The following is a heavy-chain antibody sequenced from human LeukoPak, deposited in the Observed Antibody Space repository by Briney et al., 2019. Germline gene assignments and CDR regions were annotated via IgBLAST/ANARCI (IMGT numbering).Heavy chain of an antibody. D-gene: IGHD3-22*01. CDR3: AKDHSAYYYDSSGPYYFDY. J-gene: IGHJ4*02. CDR1: GYTFTSYD. V-gene: IGHV1-8*01. CDR2: MNPNSDNT. Sequence: ASVKVSCKASGYTFTSYDINWVRQATGQGLEWMGWMNPNSDNTGYAQKFQGRVTMTRNTSISTAYMELSSLRSEDTAVYYCAKDHSAYYYDSSGPYYFDYWGQGTLVTVSS.